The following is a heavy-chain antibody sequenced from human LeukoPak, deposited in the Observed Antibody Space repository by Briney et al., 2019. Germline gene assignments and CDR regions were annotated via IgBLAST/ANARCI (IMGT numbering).Heavy chain of an antibody. CDR1: GFSTRTYS. CDR2: IGSTSI. V-gene: IGHV3-48*01. D-gene: IGHD2-2*01. J-gene: IGHJ4*02. CDR3: ARDGPPAGAGDFDY. Sequence: PWGSLRLSCAASGFSTRTYSMGWVRQAPGKGLEWVSYIGSTSIYADSVKGRFTISRDNAKNTLYLQMNSLRAEDTAVYYCARDGPPAGAGDFDYWGQGTPVTVSS.